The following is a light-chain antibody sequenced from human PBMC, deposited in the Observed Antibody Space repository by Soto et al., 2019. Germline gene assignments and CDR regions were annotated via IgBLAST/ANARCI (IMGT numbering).Light chain of an antibody. V-gene: IGKV1-5*01. CDR1: QSISSW. Sequence: DIQMTQSPSTLSASVGDRVTITCRATQSISSWLAWYQQKPGKAPKLLIYDASSLGSGVPSRFSGSGSGTEFTLTISRLQPDDFAAYYCQQYNSFTWTFGQGTKVEIK. CDR2: DAS. J-gene: IGKJ1*01. CDR3: QQYNSFTWT.